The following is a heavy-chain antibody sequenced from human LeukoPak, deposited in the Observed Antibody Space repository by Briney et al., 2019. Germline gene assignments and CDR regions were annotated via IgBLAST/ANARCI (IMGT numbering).Heavy chain of an antibody. CDR2: IRYDGSNK. D-gene: IGHD4-17*01. CDR3: AKEIWPTVTIAGRTYFDY. CDR1: AFTFGTYG. V-gene: IGHV3-30*02. Sequence: PGGSLRLSCAASAFTFGTYGMHWVRQAPGKGLEWVSFIRYDGSNKYYTDSVKGRFTISRDNSKNTLYLQMNSLRAEDTAVYYCAKEIWPTVTIAGRTYFDYWGQGTLVTVSS. J-gene: IGHJ4*02.